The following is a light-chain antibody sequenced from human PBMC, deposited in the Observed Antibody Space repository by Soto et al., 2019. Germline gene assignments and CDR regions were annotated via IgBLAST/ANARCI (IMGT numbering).Light chain of an antibody. CDR3: QQANSFPIT. V-gene: IGKV1-16*02. CDR2: EAS. Sequence: DIQMTQSPSSLSASVGDRVTITCRASQDITNDLDWFQQKPGKAPKSLIYEASILHSGVPSKFSGSGFGTDFTLTISSLQPEDFATYYCQQANSFPITFGQGTRLEIK. J-gene: IGKJ5*01. CDR1: QDITND.